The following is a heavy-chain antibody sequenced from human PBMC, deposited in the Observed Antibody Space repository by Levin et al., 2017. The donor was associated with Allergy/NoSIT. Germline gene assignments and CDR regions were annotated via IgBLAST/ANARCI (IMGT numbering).Heavy chain of an antibody. CDR1: GYTFTSYG. Sequence: GESLKISCKASGYTFTSYGISWVRQAPGQGLEWMGWISAYNGNTNYAQKLQGRVTMTTDTSTSTAYMELRSLRSDDTAVYYCARGLRSCSGGSCYPGYWGQGTLVTVSS. J-gene: IGHJ4*02. D-gene: IGHD2-15*01. CDR3: ARGLRSCSGGSCYPGY. CDR2: ISAYNGNT. V-gene: IGHV1-18*01.